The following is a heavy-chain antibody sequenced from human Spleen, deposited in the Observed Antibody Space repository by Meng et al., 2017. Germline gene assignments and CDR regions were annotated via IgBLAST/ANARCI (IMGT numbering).Heavy chain of an antibody. CDR3: ARKAGNCISTTCYSLDY. D-gene: IGHD2-2*01. CDR2: INAVFGTT. CDR1: GGIFSNYV. Sequence: SVKVSCKALGGIFSNYVIGWVRQAPGQGLEWMGGINAVFGTTNYAQKFQGRVTITMDESTSTVYMELTRLTSEDTAVYFCARKAGNCISTTCYSLDYWGQGTLVTVSS. J-gene: IGHJ4*02. V-gene: IGHV1-69*05.